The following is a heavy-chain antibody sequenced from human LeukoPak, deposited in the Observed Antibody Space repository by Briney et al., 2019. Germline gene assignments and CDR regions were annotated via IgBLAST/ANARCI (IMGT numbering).Heavy chain of an antibody. CDR2: IIPIFGTA. V-gene: IGHV1-69*13. CDR1: GYTLTELS. J-gene: IGHJ5*02. CDR3: ARAEYQLLPFDP. Sequence: SVKVSCKVSGYTLTELSMHWVRQAPGKGLEWMGGIIPIFGTANYAQKFQGRVTITADESTSTAYMELSSLRSEDTAVYYCARAEYQLLPFDPWGQGTLVTVSS. D-gene: IGHD2-2*01.